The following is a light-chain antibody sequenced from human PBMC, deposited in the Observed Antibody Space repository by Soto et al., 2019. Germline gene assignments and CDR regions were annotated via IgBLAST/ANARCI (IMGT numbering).Light chain of an antibody. Sequence: QSVLTQPPSVSAAPGQTVAISCSGSSSNIGNNYVTWYQQVPGTVPKLLIYDNDKRPSGIPDRFSGSKSGTSATLGITGLQTGDEADYYCAAWDSSLSAGVFGGGTKLTVL. CDR2: DND. CDR3: AAWDSSLSAGV. CDR1: SSNIGNNY. J-gene: IGLJ2*01. V-gene: IGLV1-51*01.